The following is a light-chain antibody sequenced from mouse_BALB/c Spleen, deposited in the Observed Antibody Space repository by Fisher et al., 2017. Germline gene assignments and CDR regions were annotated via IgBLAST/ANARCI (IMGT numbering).Light chain of an antibody. CDR1: SSVSY. V-gene: IGKV4-55*01. J-gene: IGKJ5*01. Sequence: IVITQSPAIMSASPGEKVTMTCSASSSVSYMYWYQQKPGSSPRLLIYDTSNLASGVPVRFSGSGSGTSYSLTISSMEGEDAATYYCQQWSSNPLTFGAGTKLELK. CDR3: QQWSSNPLT. CDR2: DTS.